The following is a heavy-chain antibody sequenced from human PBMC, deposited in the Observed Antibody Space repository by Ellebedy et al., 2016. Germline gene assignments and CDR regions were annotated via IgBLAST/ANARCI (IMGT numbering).Heavy chain of an antibody. V-gene: IGHV4-61*08. D-gene: IGHD3-22*01. CDR1: GGSVVNYGAY. CDR3: ARGLCFDSSGYHYWFDP. Sequence: GSLRLXXIVSGGSVVNYGAYWSWMRQPPGRGLEWIGYIYYSGSTKFTPSLKSRVTMSVDTSKNQFSLKLNSVTAADTAVYYCARGLCFDSSGYHYWFDPWGQGTLVTVSA. CDR2: IYYSGST. J-gene: IGHJ5*02.